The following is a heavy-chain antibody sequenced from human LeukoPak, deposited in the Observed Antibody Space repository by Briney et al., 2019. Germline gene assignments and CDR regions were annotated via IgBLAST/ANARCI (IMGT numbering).Heavy chain of an antibody. V-gene: IGHV1-8*01. CDR3: ARGPLSYYDFWSGYYTSYYGMDV. Sequence: ASVKVSCKASGYTFTSYDINWVRQATGQGLEWMGWMNPNSGNTGYAQKFQGRVTMTRNTSISTAYMELSSPRSEDTAVYYCARGPLSYYDFWSGYYTSYYGMDVWGQGTTVTVSS. J-gene: IGHJ6*02. CDR2: MNPNSGNT. D-gene: IGHD3-3*01. CDR1: GYTFTSYD.